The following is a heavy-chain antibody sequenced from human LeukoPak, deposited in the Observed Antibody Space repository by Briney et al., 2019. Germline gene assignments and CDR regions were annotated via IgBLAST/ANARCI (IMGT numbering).Heavy chain of an antibody. D-gene: IGHD4-11*01. J-gene: IGHJ6*03. CDR3: ARGLQWRDYYFSYYMDV. CDR2: IYYSGST. CDR1: GGSISSYY. V-gene: IGHV4-59*01. Sequence: SETLSLTCTVSGGSISSYYWSWIRQPPGKGLEWIGYIYYSGSTNYNPSLKSRVTISVDTSKNQFSLKLSSVTAADTAVYYCARGLQWRDYYFSYYMDVWGKGTTVTVSS.